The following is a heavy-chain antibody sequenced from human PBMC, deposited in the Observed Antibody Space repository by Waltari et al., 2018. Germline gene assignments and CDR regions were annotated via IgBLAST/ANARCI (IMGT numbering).Heavy chain of an antibody. D-gene: IGHD2-2*01. J-gene: IGHJ4*02. Sequence: QLQLQESCPGLVKPSETLSLTGTVSGGPISSTKYYWGVIRQPPGKGLEWIGTIYYSGSTYYNPSLKSRVTMSVDTSKNQFSLKLNSLTAADTAVYYCARVTSGYCSSATCLYYFDYWGQGTLVTVSS. CDR2: IYYSGST. CDR3: ARVTSGYCSSATCLYYFDY. V-gene: IGHV4-39*07. CDR1: GGPISSTKYY.